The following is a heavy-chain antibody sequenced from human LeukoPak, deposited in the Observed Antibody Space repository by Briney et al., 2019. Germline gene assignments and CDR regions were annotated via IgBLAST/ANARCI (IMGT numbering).Heavy chain of an antibody. V-gene: IGHV3-21*01. CDR2: ISGSSSFI. J-gene: IGHJ4*02. CDR1: GFTFSSYS. CDR3: AKDSQGFTQDY. Sequence: GGSLRLSCAASGFTFSSYSMNWVRQAPGKGLEWVSSISGSSSFIYYADSVKGRFTISRDNAKNSLYLQMNSLRVEDTAVYYCAKDSQGFTQDYWGQGTLVTVSS.